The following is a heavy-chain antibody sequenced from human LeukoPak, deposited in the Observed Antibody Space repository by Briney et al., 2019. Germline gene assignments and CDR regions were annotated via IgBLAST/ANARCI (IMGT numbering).Heavy chain of an antibody. CDR1: GFTSSSSA. J-gene: IGHJ4*02. D-gene: IGHD2-15*01. CDR2: ISGIGDRT. Sequence: GGSLRLSCAASGFTSSSSAMSWVRQAPGKGLEWVSVISGIGDRTYSVDSVKGRFTFTRDNSKYMVYLKMNNLSAEAAAVYHCAKEPICGGGSCYSRCFDFWGQGTLVTVSS. V-gene: IGHV3-23*01. CDR3: AKEPICGGGSCYSRCFDF.